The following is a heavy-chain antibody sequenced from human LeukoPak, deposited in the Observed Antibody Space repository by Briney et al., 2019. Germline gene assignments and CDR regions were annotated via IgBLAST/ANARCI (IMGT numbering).Heavy chain of an antibody. Sequence: GGSPRLSCAASGFTFSDYYMSWIRQAPGKGLEWLSYISGGGSTIYYADSLKGRFTISRDNSKNTLYLQMNSLRAEDTAVYYCARDRAPPTSWYFDVWGRGTLVTVSS. V-gene: IGHV3-11*01. J-gene: IGHJ2*01. CDR1: GFTFSDYY. D-gene: IGHD3-10*01. CDR3: ARDRAPPTSWYFDV. CDR2: ISGGGSTI.